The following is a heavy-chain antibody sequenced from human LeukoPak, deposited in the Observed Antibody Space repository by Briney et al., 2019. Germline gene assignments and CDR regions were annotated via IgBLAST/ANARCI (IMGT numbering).Heavy chain of an antibody. D-gene: IGHD3-3*01. CDR2: ISSSSSTI. CDR3: ARDLSVDYDFWSGVYYGMDV. V-gene: IGHV3-48*01. Sequence: GGSLRLSCAASGFTFSSYSMNWVRQAPGKGLEWVSYISSSSSTIYYADSVKGRFTTSRDNAKNSQYLQMNSLRAEDTAVYYCARDLSVDYDFWSGVYYGMDVWGQGTTVTVSS. J-gene: IGHJ6*02. CDR1: GFTFSSYS.